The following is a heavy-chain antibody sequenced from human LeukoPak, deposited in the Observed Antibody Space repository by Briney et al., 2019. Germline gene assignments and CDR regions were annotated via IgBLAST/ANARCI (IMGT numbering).Heavy chain of an antibody. D-gene: IGHD5-24*01. CDR3: ARVWQLGV. V-gene: IGHV3-48*02. J-gene: IGHJ6*02. CDR2: ISSRSESK. CDR1: GFTFSTSG. Sequence: SGGSLRLSCAASGFTFSTSGMNWVRQAPGKGLEWVAYISSRSESKYYAASVKGRFTISRDSAHNSLYLQMNSLRDDDTAVYYCARVWQLGVWGQGTAVTVSS.